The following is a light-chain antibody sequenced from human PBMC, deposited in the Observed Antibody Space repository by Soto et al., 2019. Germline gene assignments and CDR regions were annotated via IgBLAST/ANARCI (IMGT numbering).Light chain of an antibody. CDR2: TVS. CDR1: QSLSDSDDGNTY. V-gene: IGKV2-40*01. J-gene: IGKJ4*01. CDR3: MQRVEFPLT. Sequence: DRVRTQTPVAQPVTPGEPAAISCRSSQSLSDSDDGNTYLDWYLQKPGQSPQLLIYTVSSRASGVPERFSGSGSGTDFTLKISRVDAEDVGVYYCMQRVEFPLTFGGGTKVDIK.